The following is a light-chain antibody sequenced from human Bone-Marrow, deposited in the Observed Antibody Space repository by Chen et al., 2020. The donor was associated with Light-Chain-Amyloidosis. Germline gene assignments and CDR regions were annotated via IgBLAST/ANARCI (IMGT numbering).Light chain of an antibody. Sequence: SYVLTQPSSVSVAPGQTATNACGGNNIGSTSVHWYQQTPGQAPRLVVYDDSDRPSGIPERLSGSNSGNTATLTISRVEAGDEADYYCQVWDRSSDRPVFGGGTKLTVL. V-gene: IGLV3-21*02. CDR2: DDS. CDR1: NIGSTS. J-gene: IGLJ3*02. CDR3: QVWDRSSDRPV.